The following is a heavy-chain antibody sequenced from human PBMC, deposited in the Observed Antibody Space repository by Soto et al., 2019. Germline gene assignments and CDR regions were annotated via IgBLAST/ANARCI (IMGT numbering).Heavy chain of an antibody. Sequence: EVQLVESGGGLVKPGGSLRLSCAASGFTFSSYSMNWVRQAPGKGLEWVSSISSSSSYIYYADSVKGRFTISRDNAKNPPFREMNSLGGEDTAVYYCAGEGGRRGGGYFDLWGRGTLVTVSS. CDR3: AGEGGRRGGGYFDL. V-gene: IGHV3-21*01. D-gene: IGHD3-16*01. CDR2: ISSSSSYI. CDR1: GFTFSSYS. J-gene: IGHJ2*01.